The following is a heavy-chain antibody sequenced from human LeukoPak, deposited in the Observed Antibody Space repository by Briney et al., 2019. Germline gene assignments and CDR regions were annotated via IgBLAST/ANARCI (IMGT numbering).Heavy chain of an antibody. J-gene: IGHJ4*02. Sequence: GASVKVSCKASGYTFTGYYMHWVRQAPGQGLEWMGWINPNSGGTNYAQKFQGRVTMTRDTSISTAYMELSRLRSDDTAVYYCARETDGRWLDFDYWGQGTLVTVSS. V-gene: IGHV1-2*02. CDR2: INPNSGGT. CDR3: ARETDGRWLDFDY. CDR1: GYTFTGYY. D-gene: IGHD5-24*01.